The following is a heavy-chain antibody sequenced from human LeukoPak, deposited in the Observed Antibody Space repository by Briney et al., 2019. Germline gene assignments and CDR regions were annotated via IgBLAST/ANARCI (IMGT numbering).Heavy chain of an antibody. V-gene: IGHV4-34*01. CDR3: ARGGAVNGFDS. CDR1: GGSFSNYY. D-gene: IGHD6-19*01. Sequence: SETLSLTCAVYGGSFSNYYWNWIRQTPGKGLEWIGEIYHSGSTDYNPSLKSRVSISIDTSKNHFSLKMSSVTAADTAVYYCARGGAVNGFDSWGQGTRVTVS. J-gene: IGHJ3*02. CDR2: IYHSGST.